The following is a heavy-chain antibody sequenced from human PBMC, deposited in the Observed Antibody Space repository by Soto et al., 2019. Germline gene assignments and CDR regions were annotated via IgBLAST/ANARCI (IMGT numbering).Heavy chain of an antibody. CDR2: IYSGGST. J-gene: IGHJ1*01. CDR3: ARDRVESGYPEYFQH. CDR1: GFTVSSNY. V-gene: IGHV3-53*01. Sequence: EVQLVESGGGLIQPGGSLRLSCAASGFTVSSNYMSWVRQAPGKGLEWVSVIYSGGSTYYADSVKGRFTISRDNSKNTLYLQMTCLRAEDTAVYYCARDRVESGYPEYFQHWGQGTLVTVSS. D-gene: IGHD3-22*01.